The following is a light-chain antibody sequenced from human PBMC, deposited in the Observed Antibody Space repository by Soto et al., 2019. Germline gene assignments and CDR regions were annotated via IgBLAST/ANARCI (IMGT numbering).Light chain of an antibody. CDR3: QQRSNWPPRWT. CDR2: DAS. V-gene: IGKV3-11*01. CDR1: QTVRGY. Sequence: EIVLTQSPATLSLSPGERATLSCRASQTVRGYLAWYQQKPGQAPRLLIYDASNRATGIPARFSGSGSGTDFTHTISSLEPEDFAVYYCQQRSNWPPRWTFGQGTKVEVK. J-gene: IGKJ1*01.